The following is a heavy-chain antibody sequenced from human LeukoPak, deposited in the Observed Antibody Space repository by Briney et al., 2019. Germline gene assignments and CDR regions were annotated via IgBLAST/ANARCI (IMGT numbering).Heavy chain of an antibody. Sequence: SETLSLTCTVSGGSISSYYWSWIRQPAGKGLEWIGRIYTSGSTNYNPSLKSRVTMSVDTSKNQFSLKLSSVTAADTAVYYCARLPAVAGTDDAFDIWGQGTMVTVSS. D-gene: IGHD6-19*01. V-gene: IGHV4-4*07. CDR3: ARLPAVAGTDDAFDI. J-gene: IGHJ3*02. CDR2: IYTSGST. CDR1: GGSISSYY.